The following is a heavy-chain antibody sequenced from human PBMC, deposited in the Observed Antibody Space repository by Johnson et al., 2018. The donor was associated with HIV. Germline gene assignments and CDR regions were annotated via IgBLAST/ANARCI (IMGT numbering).Heavy chain of an antibody. CDR2: IYSGGST. D-gene: IGHD6-13*01. CDR1: GFTVSSNY. CDR3: ARGWQQRAFDI. V-gene: IGHV3-53*01. J-gene: IGHJ3*02. Sequence: MQLVESGGGLIQPGGSLRLSCAASGFTVSSNYMSWVRQAPGKGLEWVSVIYSGGSTYYADSVKSRFTISRDNSKNTLYLQMNSLRAEDTAVYYCARGWQQRAFDIWGQGTMVTVSS.